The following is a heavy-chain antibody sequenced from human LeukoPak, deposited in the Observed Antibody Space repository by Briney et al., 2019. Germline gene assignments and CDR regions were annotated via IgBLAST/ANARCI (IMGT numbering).Heavy chain of an antibody. CDR1: GFTSSSYS. CDR2: ITSSSSYI. Sequence: GGSLRLSCAASGFTSSSYSMNWVRQAPGKGLEWVSSITSSSSYIYYADSVKGRFTISRDNAKNSLYLQMNSLRAEDTAVYYCARGVVVVPAAIFDYWGQGTLVTVSS. CDR3: ARGVVVVPAAIFDY. J-gene: IGHJ4*02. V-gene: IGHV3-21*01. D-gene: IGHD2-2*01.